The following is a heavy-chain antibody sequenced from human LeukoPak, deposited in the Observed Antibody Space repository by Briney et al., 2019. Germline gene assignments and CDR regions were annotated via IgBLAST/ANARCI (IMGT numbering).Heavy chain of an antibody. Sequence: PSETLSLTCTVSGGSISSCYWSWIRQPAGKGLEWIGRIYTSGSTNYNPSLKSRVTMSVDTSKNQFSLKLSSVTAADTAVYYCAREGFHCSSTSCYFDAFDIWGQGTMVTVSS. V-gene: IGHV4-4*07. CDR2: IYTSGST. CDR1: GGSISSCY. J-gene: IGHJ3*02. D-gene: IGHD2-2*01. CDR3: AREGFHCSSTSCYFDAFDI.